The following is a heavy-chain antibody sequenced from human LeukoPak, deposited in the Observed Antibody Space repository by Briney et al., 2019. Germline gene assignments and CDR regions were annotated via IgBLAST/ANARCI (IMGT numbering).Heavy chain of an antibody. Sequence: SETLSLTCTVSGGSVSSGSYYWSWIRQPPGKGLEWIGYIYYSGSTDYNPSLKSRVTISVDTSKNQFSLKLSSVTAADTAVYYCARAFGYYDFWSGYYFRWFDPWGQGTLVTVSS. CDR2: IYYSGST. CDR1: GGSVSSGSYY. D-gene: IGHD3-3*01. J-gene: IGHJ5*02. V-gene: IGHV4-61*01. CDR3: ARAFGYYDFWSGYYFRWFDP.